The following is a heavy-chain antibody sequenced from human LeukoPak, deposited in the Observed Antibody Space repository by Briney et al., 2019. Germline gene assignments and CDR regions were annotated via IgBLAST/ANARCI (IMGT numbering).Heavy chain of an antibody. CDR2: INPNSGGT. CDR1: GYTFTGYY. Sequence: ASVKVSCKASGYTFTGYYMHWVRQAPGQGLEWMGWINPNSGGTNYAQKFQGWVTMTRDTSISTAYMELSRLRSDDTAVYYCARGGYSSSWYTYYYYGMDVWGQGTTVTVSS. CDR3: ARGGYSSSWYTYYYYGMDV. J-gene: IGHJ6*02. V-gene: IGHV1-2*04. D-gene: IGHD6-13*01.